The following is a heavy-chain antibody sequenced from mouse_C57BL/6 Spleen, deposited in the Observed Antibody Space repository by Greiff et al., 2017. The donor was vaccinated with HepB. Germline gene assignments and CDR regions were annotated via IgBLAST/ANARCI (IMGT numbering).Heavy chain of an antibody. CDR2: IDPSDSYT. CDR3: ARSDWDGVYYFDY. Sequence: QVQLQQSGAELVMPGASVKLSCKASGYTFTSYWMHWVKQRPGQGLEWIGEIDPSDSYTNYNQKFKGKSTLTVDKSSSTAYMQLSSLTSEDSAVYYCARSDWDGVYYFDYWGQGTTLTVSS. D-gene: IGHD4-1*01. J-gene: IGHJ2*01. CDR1: GYTFTSYW. V-gene: IGHV1-69*01.